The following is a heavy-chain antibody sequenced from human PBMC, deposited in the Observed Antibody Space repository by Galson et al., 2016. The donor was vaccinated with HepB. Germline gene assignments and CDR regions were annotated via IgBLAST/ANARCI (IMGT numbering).Heavy chain of an antibody. J-gene: IGHJ6*02. Sequence: PALVKPTQTLTLTCTFSGFSLRTHGMCVSWIRQPPGKALEWLARIDWDDDKDYSTSLKTRLTISKDTSKNQVVLTMTNMDPVDTATYYCARTNITMFGYGMDVWGQGTTVTVSS. CDR1: GFSLRTHGMC. CDR3: ARTNITMFGYGMDV. V-gene: IGHV2-70*11. D-gene: IGHD3-3*01. CDR2: IDWDDDK.